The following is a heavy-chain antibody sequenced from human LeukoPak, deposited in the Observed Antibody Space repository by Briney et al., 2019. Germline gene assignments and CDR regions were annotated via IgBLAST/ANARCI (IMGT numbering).Heavy chain of an antibody. CDR3: VKETPGTTMYY. V-gene: IGHV3-66*01. CDR1: GFDVMTNY. Sequence: GGSLRLSCAASGFDVMTNYMSWVRQAPGEGLEWVSVISRGADTYYADSVKGRFIIYRDSSTNTVYLQMDRLRAEGTAIYFCVKETPGTTMYYWGQGTLVTVSS. D-gene: IGHD4-11*01. CDR2: ISRGADT. J-gene: IGHJ4*02.